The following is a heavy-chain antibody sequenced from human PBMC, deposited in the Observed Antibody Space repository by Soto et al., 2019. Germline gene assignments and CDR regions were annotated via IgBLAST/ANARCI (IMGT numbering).Heavy chain of an antibody. J-gene: IGHJ6*03. CDR2: IYYSRST. D-gene: IGHD2-15*01. CDR3: ARDSFGISGYYMDV. V-gene: IGHV4-31*03. CDR1: GGSISSGGYY. Sequence: QVQLQESGPGLVKPSQTLSLTCTVSGGSISSGGYYWSWIRQHPGKGLEWIGYIYYSRSTYYNPSLKSRVTISVDTSKNQFSLKLSSVTAADTAVYYCARDSFGISGYYMDVWGKGTTVTVSS.